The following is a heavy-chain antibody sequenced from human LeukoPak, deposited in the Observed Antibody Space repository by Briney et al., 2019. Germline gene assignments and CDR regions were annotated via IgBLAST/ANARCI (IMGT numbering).Heavy chain of an antibody. J-gene: IGHJ4*02. CDR3: ARGIRTGYGY. Sequence: SETLSLTCTVSGDSFRSYYWSWIRQPPGKGLEWIGFIYYSGSTNYNPSLKRRVTISLDMSKNQFSLKVMYLTAADTAVYYCARGIRTGYGYWGQGTLVTVSS. D-gene: IGHD1-14*01. CDR2: IYYSGST. CDR1: GDSFRSYY. V-gene: IGHV4-59*12.